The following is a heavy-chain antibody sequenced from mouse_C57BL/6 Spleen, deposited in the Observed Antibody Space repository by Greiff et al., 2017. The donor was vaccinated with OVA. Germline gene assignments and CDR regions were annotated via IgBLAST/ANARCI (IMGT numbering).Heavy chain of an antibody. V-gene: IGHV1-9*01. Sequence: QVQLKQSGAELMKPGASVKLSCKATGYTFTGYWIEWVKQRPGHGLEWIGEILTGSGSTNYNEKFKGKATFTADTSSNTAYMQLSSLTTEDSAIYYCASGDESWFAYWGQGTLVTVSA. CDR1: GYTFTGYW. J-gene: IGHJ3*01. CDR3: ASGDESWFAY. CDR2: ILTGSGST.